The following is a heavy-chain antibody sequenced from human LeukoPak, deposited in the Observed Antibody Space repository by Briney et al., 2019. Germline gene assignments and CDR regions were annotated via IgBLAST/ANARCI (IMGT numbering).Heavy chain of an antibody. V-gene: IGHV1-69*13. J-gene: IGHJ4*02. Sequence: GASVKVSCKASGGTFSSYAISWVRQAPGQGLEWMGGIIPIFGTATYAQRFQGRVTITADESTSTAYMELSSLRSEDTAVYYCARGYSSSSKGGYFDYWGQGTLVTVSS. CDR3: ARGYSSSSKGGYFDY. D-gene: IGHD6-6*01. CDR1: GGTFSSYA. CDR2: IIPIFGTA.